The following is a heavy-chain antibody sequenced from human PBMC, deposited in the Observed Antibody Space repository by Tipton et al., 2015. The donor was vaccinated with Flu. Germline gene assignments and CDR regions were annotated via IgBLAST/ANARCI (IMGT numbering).Heavy chain of an antibody. CDR3: ARKYCSGGSCYHFDY. Sequence: TLSLTCTVSGDSISSGGHYWSWIRQHPGKGLEWIGYIYSSGTTHYNPSLKSRVTISLDTPKNHFSLKLSSVTAADTAVYYCARKYCSGGSCYHFDYWGQGTLVTVSP. J-gene: IGHJ4*02. CDR1: GDSISSGGHY. V-gene: IGHV4-31*03. D-gene: IGHD2-15*01. CDR2: IYSSGTT.